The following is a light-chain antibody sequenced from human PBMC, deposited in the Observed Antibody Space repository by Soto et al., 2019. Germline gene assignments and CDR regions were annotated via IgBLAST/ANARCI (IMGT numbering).Light chain of an antibody. V-gene: IGKV3-15*01. CDR2: GAS. CDR3: QQYNNWPRT. Sequence: EIVMTQSPATLSVSPGERATLSCRASQSINSNLDWYQQKPGQAPRLLIYGASTRATGIPARFSGSGSGTDFTLTISSLQSEDFAVHYCQQYNNWPRTFGQGTKVDIK. CDR1: QSINSN. J-gene: IGKJ1*01.